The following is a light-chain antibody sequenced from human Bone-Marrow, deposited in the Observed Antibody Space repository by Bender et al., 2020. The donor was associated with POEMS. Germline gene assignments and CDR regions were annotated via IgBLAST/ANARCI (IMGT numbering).Light chain of an antibody. Sequence: QSALTQPRSVSGSPGQSVTISCPGTSSDVGAYDYVSWYQQHPGKAPRLMIYDVSKRSSGVPDRFSGSKSGNTASLTISGLQAEDEADYYCSSYTDSSTTYVFGTGTKVTVL. CDR2: DVS. V-gene: IGLV2-11*01. CDR3: SSYTDSSTTYV. J-gene: IGLJ1*01. CDR1: SSDVGAYDY.